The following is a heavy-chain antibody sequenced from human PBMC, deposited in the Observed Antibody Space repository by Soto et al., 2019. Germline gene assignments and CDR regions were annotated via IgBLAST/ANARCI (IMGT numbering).Heavy chain of an antibody. Sequence: QVQLQESGPGLVKPSETLSLTCTVSGGSISSYYWSWIRQPPGKGLEWIGYIYYSGSTNYNPSLKSRVTLSVDTSKNQFSLKLSSVTAADTAVYYCAGPFITNWDYWGQGTLVTVSS. CDR2: IYYSGST. CDR1: GGSISSYY. D-gene: IGHD3-22*01. CDR3: AGPFITNWDY. J-gene: IGHJ4*02. V-gene: IGHV4-59*08.